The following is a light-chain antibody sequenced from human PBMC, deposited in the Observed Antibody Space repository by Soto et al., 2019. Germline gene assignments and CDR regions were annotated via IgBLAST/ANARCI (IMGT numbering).Light chain of an antibody. CDR1: SSDVGAYNS. J-gene: IGLJ1*01. Sequence: SALTQPASVSGSPGQSITISCTGTSSDVGAYNSVSWYQQYPGKAPKLVIHDVSNRPSGVSNRFSGSKSGNTASLTISGLQAEDEADYYCSSYTSSSSYVFGSGTKVTVL. CDR3: SSYTSSSSYV. CDR2: DVS. V-gene: IGLV2-14*01.